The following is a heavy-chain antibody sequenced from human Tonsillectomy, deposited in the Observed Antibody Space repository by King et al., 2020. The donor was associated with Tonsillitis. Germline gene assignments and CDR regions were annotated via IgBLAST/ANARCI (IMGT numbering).Heavy chain of an antibody. CDR3: AGSKPPYYYDSSQGGKKFDY. D-gene: IGHD3-22*01. Sequence: VQLQQWGAGLLKPSETLSLTCAVYGGSFSGYYWSWIRQPPGKGLEWIGEINHSGSTNYNPSLMSRVTISVDTSKNQFSLKLSSVTAADTAVYYCAGSKPPYYYDSSQGGKKFDYWGQGTLVTVSS. J-gene: IGHJ4*02. CDR1: GGSFSGYY. CDR2: INHSGST. V-gene: IGHV4-34*01.